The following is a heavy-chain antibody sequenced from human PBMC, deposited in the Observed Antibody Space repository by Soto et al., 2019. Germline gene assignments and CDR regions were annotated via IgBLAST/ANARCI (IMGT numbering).Heavy chain of an antibody. Sequence: EVQLVETGGGLIKPGGSWGLSCAAPGLTVSSTYMSWFGRAPGKGRKWVSVIYSGGSTYYADSVKGRFTISRDNSKNTLYLQMNSLRAEDTAVYYCARVGVAATLGGSGWFDPWGQGTLVTVSS. CDR1: GLTVSSTY. D-gene: IGHD2-15*01. J-gene: IGHJ5*02. V-gene: IGHV3-53*02. CDR2: IYSGGST. CDR3: ARVGVAATLGGSGWFDP.